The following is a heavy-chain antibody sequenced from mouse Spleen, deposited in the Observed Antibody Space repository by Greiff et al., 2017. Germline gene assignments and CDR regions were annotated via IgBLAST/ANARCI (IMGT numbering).Heavy chain of an antibody. CDR3: ARNWDNFDY. J-gene: IGHJ2*01. CDR2: ISSGSSTI. D-gene: IGHD4-1*01. V-gene: IGHV5-17*01. Sequence: DVKLVESGGGLVKPGGSLKLSCAASGFTFSDYGMHWVRQAPEKGLEWVAYISSGSSTIYYADPVKGRFTISRDNAKNTLFLQMTSLRSEDTAMYYCARNWDNFDYWGQGTTLTVSS. CDR1: GFTFSDYG.